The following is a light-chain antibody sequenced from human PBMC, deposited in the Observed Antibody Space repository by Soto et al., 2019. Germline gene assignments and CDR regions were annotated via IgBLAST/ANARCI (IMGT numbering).Light chain of an antibody. CDR3: QQYGSSPWYT. CDR1: QSVSSSY. V-gene: IGKV3-20*01. J-gene: IGKJ2*01. CDR2: GAS. Sequence: EIVLTQSPGTLSLSPGERATLSCRASQSVSSSYLASYQQKPGQAPRLLIYGASSRATGIPDRFSGSGSGTDFPLTISRLEPEDLAVYYCQQYGSSPWYTFGQGTKLQIK.